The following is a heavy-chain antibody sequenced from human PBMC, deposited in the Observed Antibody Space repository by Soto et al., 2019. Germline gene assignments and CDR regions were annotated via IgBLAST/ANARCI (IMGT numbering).Heavy chain of an antibody. V-gene: IGHV4-31*03. CDR2: IYYSGST. CDR1: GGSISSGGYY. J-gene: IGHJ4*02. D-gene: IGHD2-15*01. Sequence: QVQLQESGPGLVKPSQTLSLTCTVSGGSISSGGYYWSWIRQHPGKGLEWIGYIYYSGSTYYNPSLKSRVTISVDTSKNQFSLKLSSVTAADTAVYYCARVCCSGGSCYEFDYWGQGTLVTVSS. CDR3: ARVCCSGGSCYEFDY.